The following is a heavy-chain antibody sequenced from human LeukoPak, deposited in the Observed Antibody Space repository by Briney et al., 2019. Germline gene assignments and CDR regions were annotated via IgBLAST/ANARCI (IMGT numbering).Heavy chain of an antibody. Sequence: GGSLRLSCAASGFTFNNYAMSWVRQAPGKGLEWVAVIWSDGSNKYYADSVKGRFTISRDNPRKTLYLQMNSLRVEDTAVYYCVRASGSFDYWGQGTLVTVSS. CDR3: VRASGSFDY. CDR2: IWSDGSNK. D-gene: IGHD3-10*01. V-gene: IGHV3-33*08. J-gene: IGHJ4*02. CDR1: GFTFNNYA.